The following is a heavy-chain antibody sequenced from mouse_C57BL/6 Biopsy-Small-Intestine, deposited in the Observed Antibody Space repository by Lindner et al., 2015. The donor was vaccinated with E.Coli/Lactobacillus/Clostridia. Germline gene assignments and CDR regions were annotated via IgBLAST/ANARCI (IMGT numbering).Heavy chain of an antibody. CDR2: ILPGSGST. J-gene: IGHJ4*01. CDR1: GYTFTGYW. Sequence: VQLQESGAELMKPGASVKLSCKATGYTFTGYWIEWVKQRPGHGPEWIGEILPGSGSTNYNEKFKGKATLTVDKSSSTAYMELNSLTTEDSAIYYCARKDFYYYGSSRYYAMDYWGQGTSVTVSS. CDR3: ARKDFYYYGSSRYYAMDY. V-gene: IGHV1-9*01. D-gene: IGHD1-1*01.